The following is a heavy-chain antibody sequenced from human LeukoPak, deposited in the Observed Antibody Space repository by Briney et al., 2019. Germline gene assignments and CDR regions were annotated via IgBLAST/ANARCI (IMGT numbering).Heavy chain of an antibody. V-gene: IGHV1-18*01. J-gene: IGHJ2*01. D-gene: IGHD2-15*01. Sequence: GASVKVSCKASGYTLSKYDMSWVRQAPGQGLEWMGWMSVYNGNTDYARKFQGRVTMTTDTSTNTAYMELRSLRSDDTAMYYCARDQVAVTPDDWYFDLWGRGTLVTVSS. CDR2: MSVYNGNT. CDR3: ARDQVAVTPDDWYFDL. CDR1: GYTLSKYD.